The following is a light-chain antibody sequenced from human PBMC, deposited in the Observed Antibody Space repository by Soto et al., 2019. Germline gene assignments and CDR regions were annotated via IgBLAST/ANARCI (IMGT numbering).Light chain of an antibody. CDR3: SSYTGSSTLV. Sequence: QSVLTQPASVSGSPGQSITISCTGASSDVADYKYVSWYQHHQGKAPKLMIYDVSNRPSGISSRFSGSRSGNTASLTISGFQAEDEADYYCSSYTGSSTLVFGGGTKVTVL. CDR2: DVS. CDR1: SSDVADYKY. V-gene: IGLV2-14*01. J-gene: IGLJ2*01.